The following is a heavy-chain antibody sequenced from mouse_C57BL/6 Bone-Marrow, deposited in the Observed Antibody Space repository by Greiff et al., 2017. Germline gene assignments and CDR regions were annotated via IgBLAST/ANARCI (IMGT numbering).Heavy chain of an antibody. CDR1: GFTFSSYG. Sequence: EVMLVESGGDLVKPGGSLKLSCAASGFTFSSYGMSWVRQTPDKRLEWVATISSGGSYTYYPDSVKGRFTISRDNAKNTLYLQMSSLKSEDTAMYYCARQGHSYAWFAYWGQGTLVTVSA. V-gene: IGHV5-6*01. D-gene: IGHD2-12*01. J-gene: IGHJ3*01. CDR2: ISSGGSYT. CDR3: ARQGHSYAWFAY.